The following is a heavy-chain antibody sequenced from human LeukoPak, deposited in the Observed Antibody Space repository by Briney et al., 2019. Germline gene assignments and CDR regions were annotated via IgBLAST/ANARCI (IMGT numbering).Heavy chain of an antibody. J-gene: IGHJ4*02. CDR3: ASEFYYDNSGYYSLAY. CDR2: IYYSGST. D-gene: IGHD3-22*01. Sequence: PSETLSLTCTVSGGSISSSSYYWGWIRQPPGKGLEWIGSIYYSGSTYYNPSLKSRVTISVDTSKNQFSLKLSSVAAADTAVYYCASEFYYDNSGYYSLAYWGQGTLVTVSS. CDR1: GGSISSSSYY. V-gene: IGHV4-39*07.